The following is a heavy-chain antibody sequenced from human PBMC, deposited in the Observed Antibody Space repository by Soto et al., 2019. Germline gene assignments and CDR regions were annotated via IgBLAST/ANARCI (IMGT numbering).Heavy chain of an antibody. CDR2: MNPNSGNT. J-gene: IGHJ6*02. CDR1: GYTFTSYD. V-gene: IGHV1-8*01. Sequence: QVQLVQSGAEVKKPGASVKVSCKASGYTFTSYDINWVRQATGQGLEWMGWMNPNSGNTGYAQKFQGRVTMTRNTSISTAYMELSSLRSEYTAVYYCARWPDGYYYYGMDGWGQGTTVTVSS. CDR3: ARWPDGYYYYGMDG.